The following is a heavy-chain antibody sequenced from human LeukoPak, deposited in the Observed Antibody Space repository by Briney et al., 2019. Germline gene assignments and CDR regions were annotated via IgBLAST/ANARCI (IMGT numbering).Heavy chain of an antibody. V-gene: IGHV1-69*04. CDR2: IIPILGIA. CDR1: GGTFSSYA. CDR3: ARDSSGYYFDY. Sequence: ASVKVSCKASGGTFSSYAISWVRQAPGQGLEWMVRIIPILGIANYAQKFQGRVTITADKSTSTAYMELSSLRSEDTAVYYCARDSSGYYFDYWGQGTLVTVSS. J-gene: IGHJ4*02. D-gene: IGHD3-22*01.